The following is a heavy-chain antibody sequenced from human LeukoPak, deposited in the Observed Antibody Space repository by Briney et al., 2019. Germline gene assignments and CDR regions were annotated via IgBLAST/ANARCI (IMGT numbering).Heavy chain of an antibody. J-gene: IGHJ4*02. CDR2: IYYSGST. CDR3: ARGVDGYNLNFDY. Sequence: SETLSLTCTVSGGSISSGGYYWMWIRQHPGKGLEWIGYIYYSGSTYYNPSLKSRVTISVDTSKNQFSLKLSSVTAADTAVYYCARGVDGYNLNFDYWGQGTLVTVSS. CDR1: GGSISSGGYY. D-gene: IGHD5-24*01. V-gene: IGHV4-31*03.